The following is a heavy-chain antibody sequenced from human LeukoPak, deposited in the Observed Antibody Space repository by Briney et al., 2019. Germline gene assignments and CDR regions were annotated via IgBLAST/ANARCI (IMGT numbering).Heavy chain of an antibody. CDR2: ISAYNGNT. D-gene: IGHD3-9*01. J-gene: IGHJ4*02. V-gene: IGHV1-18*01. Sequence: EASVKVSCKASGYTFTSYGISWVRQAPGQGLEWMGWISAYNGNTNYAQKLQGRVTMTTDTSKSTAYMELRSLRSENTDVYYCGIGSYDILTGTLSGVSRYWGQGTLVTVSS. CDR1: GYTFTSYG. CDR3: GIGSYDILTGTLSGVSRY.